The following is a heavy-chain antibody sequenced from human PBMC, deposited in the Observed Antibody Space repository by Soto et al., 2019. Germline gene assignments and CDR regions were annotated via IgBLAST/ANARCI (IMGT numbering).Heavy chain of an antibody. V-gene: IGHV1-18*01. J-gene: IGHJ5*02. CDR2: ISAYNGNT. CDR1: GYTFTSYG. D-gene: IGHD6-13*01. Sequence: ASVKVSCKASGYTFTSYGISWVRQAPGQGLEWMGWISAYNGNTNYAQKLQGRVTMTTDTSTSTACMELRSLRSDDTAVYYCARTGGYSSSWYKWFDPWGQGTLVTV. CDR3: ARTGGYSSSWYKWFDP.